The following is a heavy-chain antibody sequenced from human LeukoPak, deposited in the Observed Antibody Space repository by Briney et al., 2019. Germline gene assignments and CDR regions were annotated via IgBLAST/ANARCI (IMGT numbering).Heavy chain of an antibody. V-gene: IGHV3-21*01. D-gene: IGHD3-10*02. J-gene: IGHJ6*04. CDR2: ISSSSSYI. CDR1: GFTFNRYS. Sequence: GGSLRLSCAASGFTFNRYSMNWVRQAPGKGLEWVSSISSSSSYIYYADSVKGRFTISRDNDKNSLYLQMNSLRAEDTAVYYCAELGITMIGGVWGKGTTVTISS. CDR3: AELGITMIGGV.